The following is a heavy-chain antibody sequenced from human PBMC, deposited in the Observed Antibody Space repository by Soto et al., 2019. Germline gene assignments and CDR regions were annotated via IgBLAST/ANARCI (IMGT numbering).Heavy chain of an antibody. J-gene: IGHJ6*02. D-gene: IGHD3-3*01. CDR3: ARVGMYYDFWSGFTDYYYGMDV. CDR2: ISYDGSNK. CDR1: GFTFSSYA. V-gene: IGHV3-30-3*01. Sequence: QVQLVESGGGVVQPGRSLRLSCAASGFTFSSYAMHWVRQAPGKGLEWVAVISYDGSNKYYADSVKGRFPISRDNSKNSLYLQMNSLRAEDTAVYYCARVGMYYDFWSGFTDYYYGMDVWGQGTTVTVAS.